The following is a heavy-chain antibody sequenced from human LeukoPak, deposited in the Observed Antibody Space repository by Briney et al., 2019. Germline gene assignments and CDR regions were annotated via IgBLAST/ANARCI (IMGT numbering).Heavy chain of an antibody. V-gene: IGHV4-31*03. CDR3: ARSATVTTVFFDY. Sequence: PSETLSLTCTVSGGSISSGGYYWSWIRQHPGKGLEWIGCTYYSGSTYYNPSLKSRVTISVDTSKNQFSLKLSSVTAADTAVYYCARSATVTTVFFDYWGQGTLVTVSS. CDR2: TYYSGST. J-gene: IGHJ4*02. D-gene: IGHD4-17*01. CDR1: GGSISSGGYY.